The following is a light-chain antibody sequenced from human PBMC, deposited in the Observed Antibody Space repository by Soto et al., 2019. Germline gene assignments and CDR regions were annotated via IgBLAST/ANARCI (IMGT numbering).Light chain of an antibody. Sequence: QSALTQPASVSGSPGQSITISCTGTSNDVAGYKYVSWYQQHPGKAPKLIIFEVSNRPSGVSNRFFGSKSGNTASLTISGLQAEDEADYYCSSYTSSSTLLFGGGTKLTVL. CDR1: SNDVAGYKY. CDR2: EVS. J-gene: IGLJ2*01. CDR3: SSYTSSSTLL. V-gene: IGLV2-14*01.